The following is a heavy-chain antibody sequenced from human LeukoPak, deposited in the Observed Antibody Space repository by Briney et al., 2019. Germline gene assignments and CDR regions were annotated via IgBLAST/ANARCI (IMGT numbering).Heavy chain of an antibody. CDR1: GFTFNVYG. D-gene: IGHD2-15*01. J-gene: IGHJ6*01. Sequence: GGSLRLSCAASGFTFNVYGMHWVRLAPGKGLEWVAFISFHGSEEPYADSVRGRFTISRDISKNTLYLQMNSLRAEDTAVYYCARGSEGYCSGGGCYYGMDVWGQGTTVTVSS. CDR3: ARGSEGYCSGGGCYYGMDV. V-gene: IGHV3-33*08. CDR2: ISFHGSEE.